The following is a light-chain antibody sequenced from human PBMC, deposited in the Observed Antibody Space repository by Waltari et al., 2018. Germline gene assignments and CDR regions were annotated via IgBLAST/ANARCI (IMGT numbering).Light chain of an antibody. J-gene: IGKJ1*01. CDR3: QQYYEWQT. CDR1: ETVTSH. V-gene: IGKV3D-15*01. CDR2: DVS. Sequence: EIVMTQSPAVLSVSPGQSATLPCRASETVTSHLAWYQQKPGQAPRLLIYDVSTRAAGIPARFSGSGSETEFTLTVTSLQSEDCAVYYCQQYYEWQTFGPGTKVEIK.